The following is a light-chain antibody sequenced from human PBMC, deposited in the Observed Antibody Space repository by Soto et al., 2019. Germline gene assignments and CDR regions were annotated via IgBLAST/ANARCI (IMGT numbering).Light chain of an antibody. J-gene: IGLJ1*01. CDR2: GNN. CDR1: SSNIGAGYD. CDR3: QSYDGSLSGSV. V-gene: IGLV1-40*01. Sequence: QSVLTQPPSVSGAPGQRVTISCTGSSSNIGAGYDVHWYQQFPGTAPKLLIYGNNNRPSGVPDRVSGSKSGTSASLAITGLQSEDAADFYCQSYDGSLSGSVFGTGTKLTVL.